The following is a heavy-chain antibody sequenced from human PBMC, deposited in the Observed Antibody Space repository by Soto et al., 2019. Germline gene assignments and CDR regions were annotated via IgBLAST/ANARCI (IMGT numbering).Heavy chain of an antibody. CDR1: GYTFTGYY. D-gene: IGHD3-10*01. CDR3: ARDRSYYGSGSYDY. Sequence: GASVKVSCKASGYTFTGYYMHWVRQAPGQGLEWMGWINPNSGGTNYAQKFQGWVTMTRDTSISTAYMELSRLRSDDTAVYYCARDRSYYGSGSYDYWGQGTLVTVSS. V-gene: IGHV1-2*04. J-gene: IGHJ4*02. CDR2: INPNSGGT.